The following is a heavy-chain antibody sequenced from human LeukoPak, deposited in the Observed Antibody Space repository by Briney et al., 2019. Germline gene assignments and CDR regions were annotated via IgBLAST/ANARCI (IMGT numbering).Heavy chain of an antibody. V-gene: IGHV4-4*09. Sequence: SETLSLTCTVSGVSINSHYLNWIRQPPGKGLEWIGYIYGGGRTNYNPSLKSRVTMSVDTSKSQFSLRLSSVTAADTAVYYCAVSPNQDFFDYWGQGPLVTVSS. CDR3: AVSPNQDFFDY. CDR2: IYGGGRT. CDR1: GVSINSHY. J-gene: IGHJ4*02.